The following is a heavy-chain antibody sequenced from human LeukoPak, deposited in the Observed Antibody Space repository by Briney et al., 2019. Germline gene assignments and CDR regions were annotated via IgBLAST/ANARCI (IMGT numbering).Heavy chain of an antibody. CDR1: GGSTSSSSYY. V-gene: IGHV4-39*01. CDR2: IYYSGST. CDR3: ARHSSGSNWFDP. Sequence: PSETLSLTCTVSGGSTSSSSYYWGWIRQPPGKGLEWIGSIYYSGSTYYNPSLKSRVTISVDTSKNQFSLKLSSVTAADTAVYYCARHSSGSNWFDPWGQGTLVTVSS. J-gene: IGHJ5*02. D-gene: IGHD6-19*01.